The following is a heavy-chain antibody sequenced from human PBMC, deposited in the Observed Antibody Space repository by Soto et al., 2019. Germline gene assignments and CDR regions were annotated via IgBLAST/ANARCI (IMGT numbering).Heavy chain of an antibody. CDR1: GFTFSSYA. D-gene: IGHD6-19*01. V-gene: IGHV3-30*01. J-gene: IGHJ4*02. CDR2: ISYDGSKK. CDR3: ARDNAPVAGTSLPGY. Sequence: QVQLVESGGNVVQPGRSLRLSCAASGFTFSSYAMHWVRQVPGKGLEWVTLISYDGSKKFYADSVKGRFTISRDQSNNTLYLQMNSLRAEDTASYYCARDNAPVAGTSLPGYWGQGTLVTVSS.